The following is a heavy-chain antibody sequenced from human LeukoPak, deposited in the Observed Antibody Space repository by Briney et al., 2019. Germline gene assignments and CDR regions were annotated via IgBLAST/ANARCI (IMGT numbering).Heavy chain of an antibody. CDR1: GFTFSSYA. J-gene: IGHJ4*02. CDR3: ARLGGSYYTY. D-gene: IGHD1-26*01. V-gene: IGHV3-7*01. Sequence: GGSLRLSCAASGFTFSSYATSWVRQAPGKGLEWVANIKQDGGEKYYVDSVKGRFTISRDNAKNSLFLQMNSLRVEDTAVYYCARLGGSYYTYWGQGTLVTVSS. CDR2: IKQDGGEK.